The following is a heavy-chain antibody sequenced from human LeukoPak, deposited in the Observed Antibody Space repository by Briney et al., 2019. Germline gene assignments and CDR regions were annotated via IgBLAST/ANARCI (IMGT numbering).Heavy chain of an antibody. D-gene: IGHD6-13*01. J-gene: IGHJ3*02. V-gene: IGHV1-2*02. CDR1: GYTFTGYY. CDR2: INPNSGGT. Sequence: ASVKVSCKASGYTFTGYYMHWVRQAPGQGLEWMGWINPNSGGTNYAQKFQGRVTMTRDTSISTAYMELSRLRSDDTAVYYCARVAAAEQNHDAFDIWGQGTMVTVSS. CDR3: ARVAAAEQNHDAFDI.